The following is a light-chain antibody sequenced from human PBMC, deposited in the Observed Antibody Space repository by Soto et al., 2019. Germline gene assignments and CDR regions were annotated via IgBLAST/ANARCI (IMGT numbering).Light chain of an antibody. Sequence: QSVLTQPPSVSGAPGQRVTISCTGSSTDIGAGYDVHWYRQQSGRAPKLLIYGNNKRPSGVPDRFSGSKSGTSASLAITGLQAEDEADYFCQSYDSSLSAWVFGGGTKVTVL. CDR1: STDIGAGYD. CDR3: QSYDSSLSAWV. CDR2: GNN. V-gene: IGLV1-40*01. J-gene: IGLJ3*02.